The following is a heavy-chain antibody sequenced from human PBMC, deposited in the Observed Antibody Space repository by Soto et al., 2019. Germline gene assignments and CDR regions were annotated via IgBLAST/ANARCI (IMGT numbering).Heavy chain of an antibody. CDR2: ISYDGSNK. CDR3: AKDPFDFWSGYYTWFDY. V-gene: IGHV3-30*18. Sequence: QVQLVESGGGVVQPGRSLRLSCAASGFTFSSYGMHWVRQAPGKWLEWVAVISYDGSNKYYADSVKGRFTISRDNSKNTLYLQMNSLGAEDTAVYYCAKDPFDFWSGYYTWFDYWGQGTLVTVSS. J-gene: IGHJ4*02. D-gene: IGHD3-3*01. CDR1: GFTFSSYG.